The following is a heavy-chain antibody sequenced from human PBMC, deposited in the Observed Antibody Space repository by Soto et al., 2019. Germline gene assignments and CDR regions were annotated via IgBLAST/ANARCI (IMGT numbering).Heavy chain of an antibody. D-gene: IGHD3-3*01. CDR3: ARARKGSGSDYYYHYGMDV. J-gene: IGHJ6*04. CDR1: GGSFSDYY. CDR2: INHSGST. V-gene: IGHV4-34*01. Sequence: SETLSLTCSVYGGSFSDYYWSWIRQPPGKGLEWIGEINHSGSTNYNPSPNRRVTISVHTSKNQSSLKLSSVTAADTAVYYCARARKGSGSDYYYHYGMDVWGKGTTVTVSS.